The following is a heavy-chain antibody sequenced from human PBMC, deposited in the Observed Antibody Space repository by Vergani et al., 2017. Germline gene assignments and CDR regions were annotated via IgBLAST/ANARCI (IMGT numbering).Heavy chain of an antibody. CDR3: ARDHPDHDFWSGYSCFDY. D-gene: IGHD3-3*01. CDR1: GFTFSSYA. Sequence: EVQLLESGGGLVQPGGSLRLSCAASGFTFSSYAMSWVRQAPGKGLEWVSAISGSGGSTYYADSVKGRFTISRDNSKNTLYLQMNSLRAEDTAVYYCARDHPDHDFWSGYSCFDYWGQGTLVTVSS. V-gene: IGHV3-23*01. J-gene: IGHJ4*02. CDR2: ISGSGGST.